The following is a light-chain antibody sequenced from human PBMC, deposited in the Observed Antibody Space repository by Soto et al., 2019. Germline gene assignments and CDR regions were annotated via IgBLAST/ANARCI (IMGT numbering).Light chain of an antibody. J-gene: IGKJ1*01. CDR3: LQQNSYPPT. Sequence: DVQMTQSPSSLSASVGDRVTITCRASQDIRSDLSWYQQKPGKAPKRLIYAASSLQSGVPSRFSGSGSGTEFTLTISSLQPDDFATYYCLQQNSYPPTFGHGTNVDIK. CDR2: AAS. V-gene: IGKV1-17*01. CDR1: QDIRSD.